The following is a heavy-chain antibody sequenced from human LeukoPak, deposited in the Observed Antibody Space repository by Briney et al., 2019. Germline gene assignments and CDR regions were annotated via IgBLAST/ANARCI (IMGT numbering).Heavy chain of an antibody. Sequence: GASVKVSCKASGYTFTGYYMHWVRQAPGQGLEWMGWISAYNGNTNCAQKLQGRVTMTTDTSTSTAYMELRSLRSDDTAVYYCARGRGYCSSTSCHLFDYWGQGTLVTVSS. D-gene: IGHD2-2*01. CDR2: ISAYNGNT. CDR1: GYTFTGYY. CDR3: ARGRGYCSSTSCHLFDY. V-gene: IGHV1-18*04. J-gene: IGHJ4*02.